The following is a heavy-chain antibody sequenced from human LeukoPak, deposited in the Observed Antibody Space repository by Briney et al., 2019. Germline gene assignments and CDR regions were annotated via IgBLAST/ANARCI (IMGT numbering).Heavy chain of an antibody. CDR3: ARPTNRDGYNYGGYAFDI. Sequence: GRSLRLSCAASGFTFSSYAMHWVRQAPGKGLEWVAVISYDGSNKYYADSVKGRFTISRDNSKNTLYLQMNSLRAEDTAVYYCARPTNRDGYNYGGYAFDIWGQGTMVTVSS. D-gene: IGHD5-24*01. J-gene: IGHJ3*02. CDR2: ISYDGSNK. CDR1: GFTFSSYA. V-gene: IGHV3-30-3*01.